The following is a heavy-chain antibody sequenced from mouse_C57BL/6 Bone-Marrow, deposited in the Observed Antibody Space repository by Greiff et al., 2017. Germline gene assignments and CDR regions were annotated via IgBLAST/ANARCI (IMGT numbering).Heavy chain of an antibody. J-gene: IGHJ2*01. V-gene: IGHV1-4*01. CDR1: GYTFTSYT. CDR3: ARRNYGGY. D-gene: IGHD1-1*01. Sequence: VQLQQSGAELARPGASVKMSCKASGYTFTSYTMHWVKPRPGQGLEWIGYINPSSGYTKYNQKFKDKATLTADKSSSTAYMQLSSLTSEDSAVYYCARRNYGGYWGQGTTLTVSS. CDR2: INPSSGYT.